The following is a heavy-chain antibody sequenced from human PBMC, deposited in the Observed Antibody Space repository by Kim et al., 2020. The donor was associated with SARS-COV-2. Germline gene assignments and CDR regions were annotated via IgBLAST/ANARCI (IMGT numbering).Heavy chain of an antibody. Sequence: GESLKISCKGSGYSFTSYWISWVRQMPGKGLEWMGRIDPSDSYTNYSPSFQGHVTISADKSISTAYLQWSSLKAPDTAMYYCALGSNWSYAFDIWGQGTMVTVSS. CDR2: IDPSDSYT. CDR1: GYSFTSYW. V-gene: IGHV5-10-1*01. J-gene: IGHJ3*02. D-gene: IGHD6-13*01. CDR3: ALGSNWSYAFDI.